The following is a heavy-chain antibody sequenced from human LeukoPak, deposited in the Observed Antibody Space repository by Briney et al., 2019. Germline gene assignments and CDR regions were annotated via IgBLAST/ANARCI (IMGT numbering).Heavy chain of an antibody. CDR1: GFNLRTYA. CDR2: IGGSDDLT. V-gene: IGHV3-23*01. D-gene: IGHD2-15*01. CDR3: AKGLVVNDNYFDN. J-gene: IGHJ4*02. Sequence: HPGGSLRLSCAASGFNLRTYAMNWVRQVPGKGLEWVATIGGSDDLTYYADSVKGRFTISSDFSTSTVSLQMNNLRVEDTAVYFCAKGLVVNDNYFDNWGQGTLVTVSS.